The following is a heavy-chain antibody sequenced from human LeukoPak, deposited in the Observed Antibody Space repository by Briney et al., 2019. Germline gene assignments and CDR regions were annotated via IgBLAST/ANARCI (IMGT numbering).Heavy chain of an antibody. V-gene: IGHV3-7*01. D-gene: IGHD5-12*01. CDR2: IKQDGSEK. Sequence: GGTLRLSCAVSGFTFSSWWMTWVRQAPGKGLEWVANIKQDGSEKNYVDSVKGRFTISRDNAKNSLDLQMNRLRAEDTAVYYCARGHIGMDVWGKGTTVTVSS. CDR3: ARGHIGMDV. J-gene: IGHJ6*04. CDR1: GFTFSSWW.